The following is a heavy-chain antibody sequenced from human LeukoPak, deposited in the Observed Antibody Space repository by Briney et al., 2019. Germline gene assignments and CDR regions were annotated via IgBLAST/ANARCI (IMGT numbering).Heavy chain of an antibody. CDR2: IYHSGST. CDR3: ARSSSIAARPGDP. J-gene: IGHJ5*02. V-gene: IGHV4-30-2*05. CDR1: GGSISSGDYY. Sequence: PSETLSLTCTVSGGSISSGDYYWSWIRQPPGKGLEWIGYIYHSGSTYYNPSLKSRVTISVDTSKNQFSLKLSSVTAADTAVYYCARSSSIAARPGDPWGQGTLVTVSS. D-gene: IGHD6-6*01.